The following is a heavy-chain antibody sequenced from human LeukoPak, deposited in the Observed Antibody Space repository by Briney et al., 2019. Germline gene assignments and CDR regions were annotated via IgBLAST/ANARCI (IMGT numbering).Heavy chain of an antibody. CDR1: GFTFSSYA. CDR2: ISYDGSNK. J-gene: IGHJ3*02. CDR3: ARERRSGSTYDAFDI. D-gene: IGHD3-22*01. V-gene: IGHV3-30-3*01. Sequence: PGRSLRLSCAASGFTFSSYAMHWVRQAPGKGLEWVAVISYDGSNKYYADSVKGRFTISRDNSKNTLYLQMNSLRAEDTAVYYCARERRSGSTYDAFDIWGQGTMVTVSS.